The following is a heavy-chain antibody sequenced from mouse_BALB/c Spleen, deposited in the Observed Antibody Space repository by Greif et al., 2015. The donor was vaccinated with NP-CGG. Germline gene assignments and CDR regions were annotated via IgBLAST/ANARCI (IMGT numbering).Heavy chain of an antibody. CDR3: AREVGLDY. Sequence: QVQLQQPGAELVKPGASVKLSCKASGYTFTSYWMHWVKQRPGQGLEWIGEINPSNGRTNYNEKFKSKATLTVDKSSSTAYMQLSSLTSEDSAVYYCAREVGLDYWGQGTTLTVSS. CDR1: GYTFTSYW. D-gene: IGHD4-1*01. CDR2: INPSNGRT. J-gene: IGHJ2*01. V-gene: IGHV1S81*02.